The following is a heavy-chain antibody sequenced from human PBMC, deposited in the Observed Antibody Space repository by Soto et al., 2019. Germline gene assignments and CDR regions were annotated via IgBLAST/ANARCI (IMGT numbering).Heavy chain of an antibody. Sequence: QVQLQESGPGLVKPSETLSLTCTVSGGSISSYYWSWIRQPPGKGLEWIGYIYYSGSTNYNPSLTSRVTISVXXSXNXXYLKLSAVTAADTAVYYCARDIPSSYGSGRGHLDHWGQGTLVTASS. V-gene: IGHV4-59*01. J-gene: IGHJ4*02. D-gene: IGHD3-10*01. CDR2: IYYSGST. CDR1: GGSISSYY. CDR3: ARDIPSSYGSGRGHLDH.